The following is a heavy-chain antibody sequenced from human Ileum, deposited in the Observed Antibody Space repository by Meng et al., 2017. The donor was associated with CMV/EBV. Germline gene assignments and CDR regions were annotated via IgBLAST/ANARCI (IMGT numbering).Heavy chain of an antibody. CDR2: IKQDGSAK. Sequence: GGSLRLSCAASGFTFTRYWMSWVLQAPGKGLEWVANIKQDGSAKYYVDSVKGRFTITRDNAQNSLYQQMNSLRAEDTAKYYCATSSSSPGNDWGQGTLVTVSS. V-gene: IGHV3-7*01. CDR3: ATSSSSPGND. J-gene: IGHJ1*01. D-gene: IGHD6-6*01. CDR1: GFTFTRYW.